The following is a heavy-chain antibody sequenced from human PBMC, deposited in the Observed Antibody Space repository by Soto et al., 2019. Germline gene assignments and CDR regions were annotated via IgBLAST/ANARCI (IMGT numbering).Heavy chain of an antibody. Sequence: PGGSLRLSCAASGFTFSSYAMHWVRQAPGKGLEWVAVISYDGSNKYYADSVKGRFTISRDNSKNTLYLQMNSLRAEDTAVYYCARDTGRGWYFFSFDYWGQGTLVTVSS. CDR2: ISYDGSNK. D-gene: IGHD6-19*01. J-gene: IGHJ4*02. CDR1: GFTFSSYA. CDR3: ARDTGRGWYFFSFDY. V-gene: IGHV3-30-3*01.